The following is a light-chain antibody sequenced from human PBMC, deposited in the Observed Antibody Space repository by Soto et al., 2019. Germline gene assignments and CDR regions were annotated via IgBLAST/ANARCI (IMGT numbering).Light chain of an antibody. CDR2: DDS. J-gene: IGLJ1*01. V-gene: IGLV3-21*02. CDR1: NIGSKS. Sequence: SYELTQPPSVSVAPGQTARIACGGNNIGSKSVHWFQQKPRQAPVLVVYDDSDRPSGIPERFSGSNSGNTATLTISRVEAGDEADYYCQVWDSSSDHYVFGTGTKVTVL. CDR3: QVWDSSSDHYV.